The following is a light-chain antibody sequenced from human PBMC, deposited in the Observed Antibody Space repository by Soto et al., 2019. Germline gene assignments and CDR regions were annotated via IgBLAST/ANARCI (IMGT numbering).Light chain of an antibody. CDR2: GAS. J-gene: IGKJ3*01. CDR1: QSVSSSY. CDR3: QQYGTSPFT. V-gene: IGKV3-20*01. Sequence: IVLTQSPGTLSLSPGEGATLSCRASQSVSSSYLAWYQQKPGQAPRLLIYGASTRATGIPARFSGSGSGTAFTLTISRLEPDDFAVYYCQQYGTSPFTFGPGTKVDIK.